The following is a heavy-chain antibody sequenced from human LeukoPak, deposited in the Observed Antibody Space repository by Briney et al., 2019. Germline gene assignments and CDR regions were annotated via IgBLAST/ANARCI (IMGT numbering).Heavy chain of an antibody. D-gene: IGHD3-22*01. CDR3: ARDDTYFYDSSGHGFDF. CDR1: GDSINRSSYY. Sequence: SETLSLTCTVSGDSINRSSYYWGWVRQPPGKGLEWIGSIYYIGSTHYNPSLKRRLTISVDTSKNQFSLRLTSVTAADTALYFCARDDTYFYDSSGHGFDFWGHGTLVTVSS. J-gene: IGHJ4*01. CDR2: IYYIGST. V-gene: IGHV4-39*07.